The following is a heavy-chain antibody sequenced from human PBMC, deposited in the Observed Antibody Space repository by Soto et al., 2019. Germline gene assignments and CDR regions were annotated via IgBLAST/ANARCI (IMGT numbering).Heavy chain of an antibody. CDR3: ARGGRYPKSSGYSGMVV. J-gene: IGHJ6*02. CDR1: GGTFSTYS. V-gene: IGHV1-69*01. Sequence: QVQPVQSGAEVTKPGSSVKVSCKASGGTFSTYSIRWVRQAPGQGREWMGGSPPIFGTPKYAQNCQGRVTVTADASTGPAYMELGSLRSEDTAASCCARGGRYPKSSGYSGMVVWGQGTTVTVSS. CDR2: SPPIFGTP. D-gene: IGHD1-20*01.